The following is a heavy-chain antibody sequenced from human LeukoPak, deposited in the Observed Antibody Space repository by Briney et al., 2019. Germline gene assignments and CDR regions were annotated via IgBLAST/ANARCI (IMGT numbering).Heavy chain of an antibody. D-gene: IGHD3-10*01. CDR3: AKDFDRITMVRGVMGFDY. V-gene: IGHV3-23*01. CDR2: ISGSGGST. Sequence: GGSPRLSCAASGFTFSSYAMSWVRQAPGKGLEWVSAISGSGGSTYYADSVKGRFTISRDNSKNTLYLQMNSLRAEDTAVYYCAKDFDRITMVRGVMGFDYWGQGTLVTVSS. CDR1: GFTFSSYA. J-gene: IGHJ4*02.